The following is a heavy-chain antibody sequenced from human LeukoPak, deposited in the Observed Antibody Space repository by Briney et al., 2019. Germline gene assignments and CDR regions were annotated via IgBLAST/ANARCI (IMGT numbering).Heavy chain of an antibody. J-gene: IGHJ4*02. CDR3: AKGGWLEY. CDR2: ISVIGGST. V-gene: IGHV3-23*01. D-gene: IGHD6-19*01. Sequence: PGGSLRLSCAASGCTFSTNDMSWVRQPPGKGLGWVSAISVIGGSTYYADPVKGRFTSSRNNSKNTLHLQMNSLRAEDTAVSYCAKGGWLEYWGQGTLVTVSS. CDR1: GCTFSTND.